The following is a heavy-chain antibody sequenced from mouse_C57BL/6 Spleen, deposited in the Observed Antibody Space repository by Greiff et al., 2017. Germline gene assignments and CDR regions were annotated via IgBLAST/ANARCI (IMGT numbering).Heavy chain of an antibody. V-gene: IGHV1-72*01. CDR3: ARATLRYYAMDY. Sequence: VQLQQPGAELVKPGASVKLSCKASGYTFTGYWLHWLKPRPGRGLAWIGRLAPNSGGTKYNEKFKSKATLTVDKPASTAYMQLSSLTSEDSAVYYCARATLRYYAMDYWGQGTSVTVSS. CDR1: GYTFTGYW. D-gene: IGHD1-2*01. J-gene: IGHJ4*01. CDR2: LAPNSGGT.